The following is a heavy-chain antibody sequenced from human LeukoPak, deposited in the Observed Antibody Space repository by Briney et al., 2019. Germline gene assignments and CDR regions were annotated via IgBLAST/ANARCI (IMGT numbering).Heavy chain of an antibody. D-gene: IGHD6-19*01. Sequence: SETLSLTCTVSGGSISSYYWSWIRQPPGKGLEWFGYIYYSGTTNYNPSLKSRVTISVDTSKNQFSLKLSSVTAADTAVYYCASELAVAGNNWFDPWGLGTLVTVSS. CDR2: IYYSGTT. J-gene: IGHJ5*02. V-gene: IGHV4-59*08. CDR1: GGSISSYY. CDR3: ASELAVAGNNWFDP.